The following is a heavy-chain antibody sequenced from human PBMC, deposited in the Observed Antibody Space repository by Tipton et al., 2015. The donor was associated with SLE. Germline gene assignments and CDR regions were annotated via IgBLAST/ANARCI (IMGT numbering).Heavy chain of an antibody. J-gene: IGHJ4*02. CDR1: GFTFRSYW. D-gene: IGHD2-2*01. Sequence: SLRLSCAASGFTFRSYWMHWVRQPPGKGLEWVSRVNFDGSSTSYADSVKGRFTISRDNSKDTLYLQMGSLRGEDTAGYYCATRMRSSTSGRVYFDSWGQGTLVTVSS. V-gene: IGHV3-74*01. CDR3: ATRMRSSTSGRVYFDS. CDR2: VNFDGSST.